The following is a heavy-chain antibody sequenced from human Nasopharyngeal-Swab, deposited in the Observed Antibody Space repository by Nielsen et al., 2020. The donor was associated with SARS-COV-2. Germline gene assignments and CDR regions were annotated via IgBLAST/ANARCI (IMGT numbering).Heavy chain of an antibody. J-gene: IGHJ6*02. Sequence: ASVKVSCKASGYTFTNYGISWVRQAPGQGLEWMGWISAYNGNTNYAQKLQGRVTMTTDTSTSTAYMELRSLRSDDTAVYYCARDEPVWFQYGMDVWGQGTTVTVSS. CDR3: ARDEPVWFQYGMDV. CDR1: GYTFTNYG. CDR2: ISAYNGNT. D-gene: IGHD2-21*01. V-gene: IGHV1-18*01.